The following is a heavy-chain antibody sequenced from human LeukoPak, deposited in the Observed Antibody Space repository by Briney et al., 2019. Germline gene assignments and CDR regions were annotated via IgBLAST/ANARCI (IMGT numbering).Heavy chain of an antibody. J-gene: IGHJ4*02. CDR2: IGPHSTFT. CDR3: VREGEGPLSKDFDY. V-gene: IGHV1-2*02. CDR1: GFTFTNHY. Sequence: ASMKVSCKSSGFTFTNHYIHWVRQAPGQGLEWMGYIGPHSTFTSSPQEFQGRVTMTRDTSMTTAYMELTRLTSDDTAVYYCVREGEGPLSKDFDYWGQGTLVTVSS. D-gene: IGHD2/OR15-2a*01.